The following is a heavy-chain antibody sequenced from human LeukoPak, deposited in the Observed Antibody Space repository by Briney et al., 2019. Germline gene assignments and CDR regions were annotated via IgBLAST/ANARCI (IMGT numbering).Heavy chain of an antibody. D-gene: IGHD5-24*01. CDR2: IKQDENEK. Sequence: GSLRLSWAASGFPFKNYWVSWVRQAPGKGLEGVANIKQDENEKHYVDSVRGRFTISRDTAKNSVFLQMNSLRAEDTAVYYCARDAYKDRYLDYWGQGTLVTVSS. J-gene: IGHJ4*02. V-gene: IGHV3-7*01. CDR3: ARDAYKDRYLDY. CDR1: GFPFKNYW.